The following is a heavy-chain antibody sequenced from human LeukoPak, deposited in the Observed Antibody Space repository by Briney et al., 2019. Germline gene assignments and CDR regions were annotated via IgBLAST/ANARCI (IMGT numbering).Heavy chain of an antibody. CDR3: ARDRPYSRGWYGVDAFDI. Sequence: ASVKVSCEASGYTFTSYYMHWVRQAPGQGLEWMGIINPSGGSTSYAQKFQGRVTMTRDTSTSTVYMELCSLRSEDTAVYYCARDRPYSRGWYGVDAFDIWGQGTMVTVSS. CDR1: GYTFTSYY. J-gene: IGHJ3*02. D-gene: IGHD6-19*01. CDR2: INPSGGST. V-gene: IGHV1-46*01.